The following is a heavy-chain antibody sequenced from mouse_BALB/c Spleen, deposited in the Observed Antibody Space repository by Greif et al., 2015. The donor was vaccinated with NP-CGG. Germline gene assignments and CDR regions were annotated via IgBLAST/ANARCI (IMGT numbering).Heavy chain of an antibody. CDR1: GFNIKDTY. V-gene: IGHV14-3*02. CDR2: IVPANGNT. D-gene: IGHD2-10*02. CDR3: ARYLYGNYFDY. J-gene: IGHJ2*01. Sequence: VQLKESGAELVKPGASVKLSCTASGFNIKDTYMRWVRQRPEQGLEWIGRIVPANGNTKYDPTFQGKATITADTSSNTAYLQLSSLTSEDAAVYYCARYLYGNYFDYWGQGTTLTVSS.